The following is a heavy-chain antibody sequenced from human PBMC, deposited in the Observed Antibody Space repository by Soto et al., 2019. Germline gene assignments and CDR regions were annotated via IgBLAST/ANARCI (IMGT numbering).Heavy chain of an antibody. CDR1: GFTFSSYS. V-gene: IGHV3-21*01. Sequence: GGSLRLSCAASGFTFSSYSMNWVRQAPGKGLEWVSSISSSSSYIYYADSVKGRFTISRDNAKNSLYLQMNSLRAEDTAVYYCARDFGNYDYIWGSYRRPTFFDYWGQGTLVTVSS. J-gene: IGHJ4*02. CDR3: ARDFGNYDYIWGSYRRPTFFDY. CDR2: ISSSSSYI. D-gene: IGHD3-16*02.